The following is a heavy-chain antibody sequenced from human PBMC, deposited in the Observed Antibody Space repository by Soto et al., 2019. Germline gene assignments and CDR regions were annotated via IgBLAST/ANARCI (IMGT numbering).Heavy chain of an antibody. Sequence: ESGGGVVQPGRSLRLSCAASGFTFSSYGMHWVRQAPGKGLEWVAVISYDGSNKYYADSVKGRFTISRDNSKNTLYLQMNSLRAEDTAVYYCAKGGIVGASKNFNYFDYWGQGTLVTVSS. CDR2: ISYDGSNK. J-gene: IGHJ4*02. V-gene: IGHV3-30*18. D-gene: IGHD1-26*01. CDR1: GFTFSSYG. CDR3: AKGGIVGASKNFNYFDY.